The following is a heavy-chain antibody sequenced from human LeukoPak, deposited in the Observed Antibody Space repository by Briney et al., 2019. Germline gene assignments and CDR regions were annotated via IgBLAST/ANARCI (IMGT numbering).Heavy chain of an antibody. Sequence: GGSLRLSCAASGFTFSPYWMSWVRQAPVKGLEWVANIKQDGSEKYYVDSVKGRFTISRDNAKNSLYLQMNSLRVEDTAVYYCARYQGGGWDVWGQGTTVTVSS. CDR3: ARYQGGGWDV. CDR1: GFTFSPYW. V-gene: IGHV3-7*01. J-gene: IGHJ6*02. CDR2: IKQDGSEK. D-gene: IGHD6-25*01.